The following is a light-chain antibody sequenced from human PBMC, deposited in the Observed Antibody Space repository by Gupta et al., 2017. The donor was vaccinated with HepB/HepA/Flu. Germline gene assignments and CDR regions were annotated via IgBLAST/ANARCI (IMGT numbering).Light chain of an antibody. J-gene: IGLJ3*02. CDR2: EVN. CDR3: CSSASCGTIYV. Sequence: QSALTQPACVSGSPGQSITVSCTGNSNDVGTTNLVSWFQQYPGKVPKLIIYEVNKRPSGVSSRFSGSKSCDTASLTISGLQAEDEAHYYCCSSASCGTIYVFGGWTKVTVL. CDR1: SNDVGTTNL. V-gene: IGLV2-23*02.